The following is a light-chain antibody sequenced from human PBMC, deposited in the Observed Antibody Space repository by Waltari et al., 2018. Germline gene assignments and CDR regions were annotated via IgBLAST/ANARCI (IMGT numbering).Light chain of an antibody. CDR3: QQRSKWPIT. Sequence: EIVLTQSPATLSLSPGERATLSCRASQSVSSSLGWYKQRPGQAPRLLIYDASSRATGIPARFSGSGSGTDFTLTISSLEPEDFAVYYCQQRSKWPITFGQGTRLEIK. CDR2: DAS. J-gene: IGKJ5*01. CDR1: QSVSSS. V-gene: IGKV3-11*01.